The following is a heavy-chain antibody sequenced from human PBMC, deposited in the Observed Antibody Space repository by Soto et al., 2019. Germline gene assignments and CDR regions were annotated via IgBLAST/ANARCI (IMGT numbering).Heavy chain of an antibody. Sequence: GGSLRLSCAASGFTFSSYGMHWVRQAPGKGLEWVAVIWYDGSDKYYADSVKGRFTISRNNAKNSLYLQMNSLRVEDTAVYYCARVSQSFIEYFQHWGQGTLVTVSS. D-gene: IGHD3-16*02. CDR1: GFTFSSYG. J-gene: IGHJ1*01. CDR3: ARVSQSFIEYFQH. V-gene: IGHV3-33*08. CDR2: IWYDGSDK.